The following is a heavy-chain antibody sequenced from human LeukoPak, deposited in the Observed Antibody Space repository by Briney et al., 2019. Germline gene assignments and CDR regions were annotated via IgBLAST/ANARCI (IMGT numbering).Heavy chain of an antibody. D-gene: IGHD3-16*02. CDR2: IYYSGST. J-gene: IGHJ4*02. CDR1: GGSISSGDFY. Sequence: SQTLSLTCTVSGGSISSGDFYWSWIRQPPGKGLEWIGYIYYSGSTYYNPSLKSRVTISVDTSKNQFSLKLSSVTAADTAVYYCARGAGGDYVWGSYRFFDYWGQGTLVTVSS. V-gene: IGHV4-30-4*08. CDR3: ARGAGGDYVWGSYRFFDY.